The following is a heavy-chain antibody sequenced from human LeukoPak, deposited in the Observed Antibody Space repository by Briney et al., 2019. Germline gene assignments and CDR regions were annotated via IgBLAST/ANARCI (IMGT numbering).Heavy chain of an antibody. CDR3: ARFYSLHFITY. V-gene: IGHV4-39*01. D-gene: IGHD3-22*01. CDR1: GGSLSSSTSH. Sequence: PSETLSLTCTVSGGSLSSSTSHWGWIRQPPGKGLEWIVTARYSGRNYYTPSLESRVTISVETSKKESPLRLTTVTAAVTTVYYSARFYSLHFITYCGQGTLVTVSS. J-gene: IGHJ4*02. CDR2: ARYSGRN.